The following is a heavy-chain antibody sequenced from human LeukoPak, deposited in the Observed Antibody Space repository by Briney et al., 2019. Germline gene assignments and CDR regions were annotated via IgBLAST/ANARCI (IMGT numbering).Heavy chain of an antibody. V-gene: IGHV1-8*02. CDR3: ARANYYGSGKKDLGY. CDR1: GYTFTGYY. J-gene: IGHJ4*02. D-gene: IGHD3-10*01. CDR2: MNPNSGNT. Sequence: ASVKVSCKASGYTFTGYYMHWVRQAPGQGLEWMGWMNPNSGNTGYAQKFQGRVTMTRNTSMGTAYMELSSLRSEDTAVYYCARANYYGSGKKDLGYWGQGTLVTVSS.